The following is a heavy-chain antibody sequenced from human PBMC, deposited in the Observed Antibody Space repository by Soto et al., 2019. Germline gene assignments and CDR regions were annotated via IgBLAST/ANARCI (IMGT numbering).Heavy chain of an antibody. CDR1: GYTFTSYW. J-gene: IGHJ4*02. Sequence: GESLKISCKGSGYTFTSYWIGWVRQMPGKGLEWMGIIYPGDSDTRYSPSFQGQVTISADTSISTVYLQWSTLKASDTAIYYCAGHSARYSFGYVDYWGQGTLVTVSS. V-gene: IGHV5-51*01. CDR3: AGHSARYSFGYVDY. CDR2: IYPGDSDT. D-gene: IGHD5-18*01.